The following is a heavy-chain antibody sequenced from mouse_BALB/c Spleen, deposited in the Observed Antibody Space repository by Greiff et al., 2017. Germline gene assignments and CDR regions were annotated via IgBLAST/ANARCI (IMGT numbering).Heavy chain of an antibody. V-gene: IGHV5-12-2*01. D-gene: IGHD2-1*01. Sequence: EVKLMESGGGLVQPGGSLKLSCAASGFTFSSYTMSWVRQTPEKRLEWVAYISNGGGSTYYPDTVKGRFTISRDNAKNTLYLQMSSLKSEDTAMYYCARHAYGNYVYFDYWGQGTTLTVSS. J-gene: IGHJ2*01. CDR3: ARHAYGNYVYFDY. CDR2: ISNGGGST. CDR1: GFTFSSYT.